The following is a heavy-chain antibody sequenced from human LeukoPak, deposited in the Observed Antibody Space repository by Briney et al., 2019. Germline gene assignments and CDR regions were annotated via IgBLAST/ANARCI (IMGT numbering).Heavy chain of an antibody. V-gene: IGHV3-23*01. CDR1: GFSVWKYL. D-gene: IGHD5-24*01. J-gene: IGHJ5*01. CDR2: ISGTGGAT. CDR3: LNDPLQTYGTNWFVS. Sequence: PGGSLRLSCVASGFSVWKYLMMGLRQAPGKGLQRVSQISGTGGATWYAGFARDRFTISRDNSKKTLYLQMSGLRVEDTAMYSCLNDPLQTYGTNWFVSWGQGTLLIVSS.